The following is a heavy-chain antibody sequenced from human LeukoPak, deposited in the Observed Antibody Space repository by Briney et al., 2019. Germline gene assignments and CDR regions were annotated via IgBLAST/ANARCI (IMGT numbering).Heavy chain of an antibody. CDR2: INHSGST. Sequence: SETLSLTCAVYGGSFSGYYWSWIRQPPGKGLEWIGEINHSGSTNYNPSLKSRVTISVDTSKNQFSLKLSSVTAVDTAVYYCARGRKRFDYWGQGTLVTVSS. V-gene: IGHV4-34*01. CDR1: GGSFSGYY. J-gene: IGHJ4*02. CDR3: ARGRKRFDY.